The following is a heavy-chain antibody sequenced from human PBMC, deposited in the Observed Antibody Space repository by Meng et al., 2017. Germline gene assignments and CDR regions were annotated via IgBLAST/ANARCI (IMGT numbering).Heavy chain of an antibody. Sequence: GESLKISCAASGFTFSGYWMSWVRQAPGKGLEWVANIKEDGSEKYYVDSVKGRFTISRDNAENSLYLQMSSLRAEDTAVYYCVTSGTGHPYYSDYWGQGTLVTVSS. J-gene: IGHJ4*02. D-gene: IGHD1-1*01. CDR2: IKEDGSEK. CDR3: VTSGTGHPYYSDY. CDR1: GFTFSGYW. V-gene: IGHV3-7*01.